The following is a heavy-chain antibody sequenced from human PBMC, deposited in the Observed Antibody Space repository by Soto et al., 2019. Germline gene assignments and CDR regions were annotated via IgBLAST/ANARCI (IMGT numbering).Heavy chain of an antibody. D-gene: IGHD1-26*01. V-gene: IGHV1-2*02. CDR1: GYSFSGYY. CDR3: ARQIRSNSGTFYNWFDP. Sequence: QVQLVQSGAEVKKPGASVKVSCKAAGYSFSGYYVHWMRQAPGQGLEWKGWINPNSGGTKYGTKNAQKYQGRVTMTRDTSITTAYMQLSSLTSDDTAVFYCARQIRSNSGTFYNWFDPWGQGTLVTVSS. J-gene: IGHJ5*02. CDR2: INPNSGGT.